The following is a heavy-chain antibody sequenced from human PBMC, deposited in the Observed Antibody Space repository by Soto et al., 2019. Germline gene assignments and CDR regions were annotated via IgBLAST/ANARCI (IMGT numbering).Heavy chain of an antibody. CDR2: ISSDSRYK. J-gene: IGHJ6*02. D-gene: IGHD2-15*01. CDR3: ARDLGVAPYGMDV. CDR1: GFTFSSYF. Sequence: EVQLVESGGGLVKQGGSLRLSCDASGFTFSSYFMNWVRQAPGKGLEWVSSISSDSRYKYYADSLKGRFTISRDNAKNSLALQINSLRAEDTAVYFCARDLGVAPYGMDVWGRGTTVIVSS. V-gene: IGHV3-21*01.